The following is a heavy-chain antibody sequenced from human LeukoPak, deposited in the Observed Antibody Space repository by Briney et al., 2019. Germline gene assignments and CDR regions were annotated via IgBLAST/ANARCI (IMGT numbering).Heavy chain of an antibody. J-gene: IGHJ6*02. Sequence: GGSLRLSCAASGFTFSNAWMTWVRQAPGKGLEWVGRSRNKAKSYTTEYAASVKGRFTISRDDSKNSLHLEMNSLRTEDTAVYYCARGHKGLDVWGQGTTVTVSS. CDR3: ARGHKGLDV. CDR1: GFTFSNAW. CDR2: SRNKAKSYTT. V-gene: IGHV3-72*01.